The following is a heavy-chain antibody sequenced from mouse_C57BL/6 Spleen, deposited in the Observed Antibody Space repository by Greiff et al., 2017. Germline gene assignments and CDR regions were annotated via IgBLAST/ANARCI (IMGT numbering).Heavy chain of an antibody. Sequence: VQLQQSGAELVRPGASVTLSCKASGYTFTDYEMHWVKQTPVHGLEWIGAIDPETGGTAYNQKFKGKAILTADKSSSTAYMELRSLTSEDSAVYYCTRVGYYGSPFAYWGQGTLVTVSA. CDR3: TRVGYYGSPFAY. J-gene: IGHJ3*01. CDR2: IDPETGGT. V-gene: IGHV1-15*01. D-gene: IGHD1-1*01. CDR1: GYTFTDYE.